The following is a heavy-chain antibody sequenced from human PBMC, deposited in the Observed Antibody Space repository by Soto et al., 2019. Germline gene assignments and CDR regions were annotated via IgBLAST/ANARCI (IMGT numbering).Heavy chain of an antibody. V-gene: IGHV5-51*01. CDR3: ARRPRSSRYFDV. Sequence: PGESLTISCQCSGYTFSNFWIGWVRQLPGQGLEWMGIIYPGDHETRYSPSFLGKVTITAEKSINTAYLQWSSLQASDSAFYFCARRPRSSRYFDVWGQGALVTVSS. CDR2: IYPGDHET. CDR1: GYTFSNFW. D-gene: IGHD6-13*01. J-gene: IGHJ4*02.